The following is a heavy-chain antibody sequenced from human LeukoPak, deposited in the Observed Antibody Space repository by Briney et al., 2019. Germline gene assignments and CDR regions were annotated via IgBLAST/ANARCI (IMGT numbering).Heavy chain of an antibody. CDR2: LKSSGDTT. CDR3: AREDPHTYNFDF. V-gene: IGHV1-46*01. Sequence: ASVKVSCKTSGYTFTSYHMHWVRQAPGQGLEWVGILKSSGDTTVYAQKFQGRVTVTRGTSTSTVYMELSSLSSEDTAVYYCAREDPHTYNFDFWGPGTLVTVSS. D-gene: IGHD1-1*01. CDR1: GYTFTSYH. J-gene: IGHJ4*02.